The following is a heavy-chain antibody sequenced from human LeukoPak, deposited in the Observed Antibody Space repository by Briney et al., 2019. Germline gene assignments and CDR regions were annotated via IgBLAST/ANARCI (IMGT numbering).Heavy chain of an antibody. Sequence: GGSLRLSCAAAGFTFSTYWMNWVRQAPGKGLEWVANINQDGRQKYYVDSVKGRFTISRDNAKNSLYLQMNSLRAEDTAVYYCARDPDQIVGANFDYWGQGTLVTVSS. J-gene: IGHJ4*02. CDR2: INQDGRQK. CDR1: GFTFSTYW. D-gene: IGHD1-26*01. CDR3: ARDPDQIVGANFDY. V-gene: IGHV3-7*01.